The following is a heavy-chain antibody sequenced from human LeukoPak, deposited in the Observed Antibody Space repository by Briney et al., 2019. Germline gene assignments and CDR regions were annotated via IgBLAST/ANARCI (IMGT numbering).Heavy chain of an antibody. Sequence: GASVQVSCKASGATFSTDAINWVRQAPGQGLQWMGRIIPILATTYAPLFEDRLTITADKTTNTAYMELRSLTSDDTATYFCVRHPTSFDWFRDWGQGTLVTVSS. CDR1: GATFSTDA. D-gene: IGHD3-9*01. V-gene: IGHV1-69*04. CDR3: VRHPTSFDWFRD. CDR2: IIPILAT. J-gene: IGHJ4*02.